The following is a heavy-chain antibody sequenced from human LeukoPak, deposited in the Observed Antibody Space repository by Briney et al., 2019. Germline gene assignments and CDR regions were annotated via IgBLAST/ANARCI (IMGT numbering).Heavy chain of an antibody. J-gene: IGHJ5*02. D-gene: IGHD3-3*01. CDR2: IHYSEST. CDR3: ARERGRPIFGVVKHWFDP. CDR1: GGSVSSFH. V-gene: IGHV4-59*02. Sequence: SETLSLTCTVSGGSVSSFHWSWIRQPPGKGLEWIGEIHYSESTNYNPSLKSRVTISLDTSKNQFSLKLSSVTAADTAVYYCARERGRPIFGVVKHWFDPWGQGNLVTVSS.